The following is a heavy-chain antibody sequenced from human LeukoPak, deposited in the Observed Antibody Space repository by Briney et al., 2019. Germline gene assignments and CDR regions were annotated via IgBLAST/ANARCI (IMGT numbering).Heavy chain of an antibody. CDR1: GGSISSGSYY. J-gene: IGHJ3*02. V-gene: IGHV4-61*02. CDR2: IYTSGST. CDR3: ARGWASLDDAFDI. D-gene: IGHD1-1*01. Sequence: SETLSLTCTVSGGSISSGSYYWSWIRQPAGKGLEWIRRIYTSGSTNYNPSLKSRVTISVDTSKNQFSLKLSSVTAADTAVYYCARGWASLDDAFDIWGQGTMVTVSS.